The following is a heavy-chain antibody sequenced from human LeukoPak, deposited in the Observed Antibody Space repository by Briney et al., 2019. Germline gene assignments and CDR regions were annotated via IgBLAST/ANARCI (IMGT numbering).Heavy chain of an antibody. CDR2: IYYSGST. D-gene: IGHD3/OR15-3a*01. CDR3: ARGGTGSFDY. Sequence: SETLSLTCTVSGGSISSYYWSRIRQPPGKGLEWIGYIYYSGSTNYNPSLKSRVTISVDTSKNQFSLKLSSVTAADTAVYYCARGGTGSFDYWGQGTLVTVSS. V-gene: IGHV4-59*01. CDR1: GGSISSYY. J-gene: IGHJ4*02.